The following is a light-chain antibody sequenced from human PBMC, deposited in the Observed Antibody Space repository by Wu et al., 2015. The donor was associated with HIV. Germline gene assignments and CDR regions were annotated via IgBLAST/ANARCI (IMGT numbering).Light chain of an antibody. CDR1: QRVSTF. Sequence: PGADATLSCRASQRVSTFVASYQHRPGQAPRLVIYGASNRATGIPARFSGSGSETDFTLIISSLEPEDFAIYYCQQRSTWPLTFGGGTKVEI. CDR2: GAS. CDR3: QQRSTWPLT. V-gene: IGKV3-11*01. J-gene: IGKJ4*01.